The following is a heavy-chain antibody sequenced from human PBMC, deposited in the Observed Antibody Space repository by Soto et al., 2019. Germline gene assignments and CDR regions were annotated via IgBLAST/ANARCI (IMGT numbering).Heavy chain of an antibody. CDR1: GFTFGDYA. D-gene: IGHD3-22*01. CDR3: TRDGMSGYYFSPAKN. Sequence: GGSLRLSCTASGFTFGDYAMSWFRQAPGKGLEWVGFIRSKAYGGTTEYAASVKGRFTISRDDSKSIAYLQMNSLKTEDTAVYYCTRDGMSGYYFSPAKNWGQETLVTVSS. V-gene: IGHV3-49*03. CDR2: IRSKAYGGTT. J-gene: IGHJ4*02.